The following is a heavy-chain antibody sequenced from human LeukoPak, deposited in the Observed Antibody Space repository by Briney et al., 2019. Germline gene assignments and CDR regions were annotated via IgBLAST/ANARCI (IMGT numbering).Heavy chain of an antibody. Sequence: GGSLRLPCAASGFTFSSYAMSWVRQAPGKGLEWVSAISGSGGSTYYADSVKGRFTISRDNSKNTLYLQMNSLRAEDTAVYYCAKEPHSSGDWLSLYFDYWGQGTLVTVSS. D-gene: IGHD3/OR15-3a*01. CDR2: ISGSGGST. V-gene: IGHV3-23*01. CDR3: AKEPHSSGDWLSLYFDY. J-gene: IGHJ4*02. CDR1: GFTFSSYA.